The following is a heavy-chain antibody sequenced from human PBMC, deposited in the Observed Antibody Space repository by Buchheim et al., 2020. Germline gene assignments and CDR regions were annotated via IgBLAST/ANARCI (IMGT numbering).Heavy chain of an antibody. CDR2: IWYDGSNK. CDR1: GFTFSSYG. J-gene: IGHJ4*02. D-gene: IGHD6-6*01. CDR3: ARESKQLGFDY. V-gene: IGHV3-33*01. Sequence: QVQLVESGGGVVQPGRSLRLSCAASGFTFSSYGMHWVRQAPGKGLEWVAFIWYDGSNKYYADSVKGRFTISRDNSKNTLYLQMNSLRAEDTAVYYCARESKQLGFDYWGQGTL.